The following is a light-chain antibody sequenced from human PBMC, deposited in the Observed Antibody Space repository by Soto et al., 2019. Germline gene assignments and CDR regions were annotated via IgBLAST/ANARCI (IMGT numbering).Light chain of an antibody. CDR3: QQRKNWPPIT. J-gene: IGKJ5*01. CDR2: DAS. V-gene: IGKV3-11*01. CDR1: HSVDTY. Sequence: EIVLTQSPGTLSLSPGERATLSCRASHSVDTYLGWYQQKPGQAPRLLIYDASNRATGIPTRFSGSGSGTDFTLTISSLEPEDFAVYYCQQRKNWPPITFGQGTRLEIK.